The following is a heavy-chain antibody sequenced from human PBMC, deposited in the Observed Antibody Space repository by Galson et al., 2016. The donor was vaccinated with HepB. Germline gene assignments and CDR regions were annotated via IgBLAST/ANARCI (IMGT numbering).Heavy chain of an antibody. CDR3: SERASYGRYSFGH. J-gene: IGHJ4*02. V-gene: IGHV5-51*01. CDR2: IYGGDSDS. D-gene: IGHD5-18*01. Sequence: QSGAEVKKPGESLQISCKASGYTFTTYWIGWVRQVPGKGLEWMGIIYGGDSDSSYSPSFQGQFTISAHQSITTAYLHWNNLKASDTSMYDCSERASYGRYSFGHWGQETLVT. CDR1: GYTFTTYW.